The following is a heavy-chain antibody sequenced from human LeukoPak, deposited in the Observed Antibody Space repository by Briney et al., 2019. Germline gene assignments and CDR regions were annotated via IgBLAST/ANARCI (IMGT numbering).Heavy chain of an antibody. D-gene: IGHD4-17*01. Sequence: SGGSLRLSCAASGFSFSSYGMHWVRQAPGKGLEWVAVIWYDGSNKYYADSVKGRFTISRNNSKNTLYLQMSSLRAEDTAVYYCAKVGYGDYYFDNWGQGTLVTVSS. CDR3: AKVGYGDYYFDN. J-gene: IGHJ4*02. CDR1: GFSFSSYG. CDR2: IWYDGSNK. V-gene: IGHV3-33*06.